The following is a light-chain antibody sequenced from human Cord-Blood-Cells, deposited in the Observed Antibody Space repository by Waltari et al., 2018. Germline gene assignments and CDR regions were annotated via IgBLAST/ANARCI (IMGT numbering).Light chain of an antibody. CDR2: DAS. V-gene: IGKV1-33*01. CDR1: QDISNY. Sequence: DIQLTQSPSSLSASVRERVNITCQASQDISNYLNLYQQKPGKAPKLLIYDASNLETEVPSRFSGSGSGTDFTFNISSLQPEDIATYYCQQYYNLPITFGQGTRLEIK. CDR3: QQYYNLPIT. J-gene: IGKJ5*01.